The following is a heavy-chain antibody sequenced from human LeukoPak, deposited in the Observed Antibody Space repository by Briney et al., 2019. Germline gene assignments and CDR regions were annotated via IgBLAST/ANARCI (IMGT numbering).Heavy chain of an antibody. CDR2: INPSGSST. CDR1: GYSFTSHY. CDR3: ARLSRGKYCSGGSCFHY. V-gene: IGHV1-46*01. Sequence: ASVKVSCKASGYSFTSHYMHWVRQAPGQGLEWMGLINPSGSSTLYAQKFQGRVTMTRDMSTTTDYMELSSLRSEDTAVYYCARLSRGKYCSGGSCFHYWGQGTLVTVSS. J-gene: IGHJ4*02. D-gene: IGHD2-15*01.